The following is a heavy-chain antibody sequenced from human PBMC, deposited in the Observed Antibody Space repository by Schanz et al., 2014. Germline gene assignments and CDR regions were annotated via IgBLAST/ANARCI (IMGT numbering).Heavy chain of an antibody. CDR2: INSVGSNT. D-gene: IGHD6-19*01. Sequence: EVQLVQSGGGLVQPGGSLRLSCAASGFTFSSHWMHWVRQDPGKGLVWVARINSVGSNTDYADSVTGRFTISRDNSKNLLYLQMNSLRAEDTAVYYCAASSGWHPSTDYWGQGTLVTVSS. V-gene: IGHV3-74*01. CDR1: GFTFSSHW. CDR3: AASSGWHPSTDY. J-gene: IGHJ4*02.